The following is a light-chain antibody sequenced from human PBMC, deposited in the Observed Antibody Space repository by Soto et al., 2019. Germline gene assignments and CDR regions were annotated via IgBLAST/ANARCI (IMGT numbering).Light chain of an antibody. J-gene: IGLJ3*02. CDR3: GAWDHSLNVGV. Sequence: QSVLTQPASVSGSPGQSITISCTGTSSDVGNYKYVSWYQQHPGKAPKLMIYDKNERPSGISDRFSASKSGTSATLGITGLQTGDEADYYCGAWDHSLNVGVFGGGTKLTVL. CDR2: DKN. CDR1: SSDVGNYKY. V-gene: IGLV1-51*01.